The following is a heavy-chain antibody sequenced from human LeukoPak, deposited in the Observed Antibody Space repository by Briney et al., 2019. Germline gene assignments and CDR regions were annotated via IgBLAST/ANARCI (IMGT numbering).Heavy chain of an antibody. Sequence: GGSLRLSCAASGFTFSRYWMSWVRQAPGKGLEWVANIKQDGSEKYYVDSVKGRFTISRDNAKNSLSLQMNSLRAEDTAVYYCARVKAAAGKDYFDYWGQGTLVTVSS. V-gene: IGHV3-7*01. CDR3: ARVKAAAGKDYFDY. D-gene: IGHD6-13*01. CDR2: IKQDGSEK. CDR1: GFTFSRYW. J-gene: IGHJ4*02.